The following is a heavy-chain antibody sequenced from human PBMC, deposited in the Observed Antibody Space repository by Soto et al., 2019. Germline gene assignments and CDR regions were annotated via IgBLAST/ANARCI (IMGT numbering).Heavy chain of an antibody. CDR3: GKDGSTMVRGLIDY. CDR2: ISSDGSNK. CDR1: GFTFSTYG. V-gene: IGHV3-30*18. D-gene: IGHD3-10*01. Sequence: GGSLRLSCAASGFTFSTYGMHWVRQTPGKGLEWVAVISSDGSNKYYEDSVKGRFTISRDNSKNTLYLQMNGLRVEDTAVYYCGKDGSTMVRGLIDYWGQGTLVTVSS. J-gene: IGHJ4*02.